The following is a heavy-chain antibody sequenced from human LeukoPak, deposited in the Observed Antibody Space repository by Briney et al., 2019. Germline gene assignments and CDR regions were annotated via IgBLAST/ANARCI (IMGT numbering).Heavy chain of an antibody. CDR2: IRSKANSYAT. CDR3: TRVAAAKYNWFDP. CDR1: GFTFSGSA. J-gene: IGHJ5*02. Sequence: PGGSLTLSCAASGFTFSGSAMHWVRQASGKGLEWVGRIRSKANSYATAYAASVKGRFTISRDDSKNTAYLQMNSLKTEDTAVYYCTRVAAAKYNWFDPWGQGTLVTLSS. V-gene: IGHV3-73*01. D-gene: IGHD6-13*01.